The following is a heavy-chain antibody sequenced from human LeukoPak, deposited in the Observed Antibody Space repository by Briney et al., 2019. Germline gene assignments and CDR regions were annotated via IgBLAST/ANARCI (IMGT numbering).Heavy chain of an antibody. CDR2: IYYGGST. Sequence: SETLSLTCTVSGDSISSDIYSWGWIRQPPGKGLEWIGTIYYGGSTYYNPSLKSRVTTSVDTSKIQFSLRLSSVTAADTAVYYCARLYSGSYYERDYWGQGTLVTVSS. CDR1: GDSISSDIYS. J-gene: IGHJ4*02. D-gene: IGHD1-26*01. V-gene: IGHV4-39*01. CDR3: ARLYSGSYYERDY.